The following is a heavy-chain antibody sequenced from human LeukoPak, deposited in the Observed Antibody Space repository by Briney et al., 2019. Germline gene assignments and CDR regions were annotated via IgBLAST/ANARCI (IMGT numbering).Heavy chain of an antibody. CDR3: ARDEEYSYRNDY. J-gene: IGHJ4*02. D-gene: IGHD5-18*01. CDR2: ISAYNGNT. V-gene: IGHV1-18*04. Sequence: ASVKVSCKASGYTFTTYGISWVRQAPGQRLEWMGWISAYNGNTNYAQKLQGRVTMTTDTSTSTAYMELRSLRSDDTAVYYCARDEEYSYRNDYWGQGTLVTVSS. CDR1: GYTFTTYG.